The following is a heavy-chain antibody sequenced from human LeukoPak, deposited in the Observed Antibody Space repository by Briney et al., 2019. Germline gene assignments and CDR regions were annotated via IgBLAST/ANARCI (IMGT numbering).Heavy chain of an antibody. CDR3: ARDKAYGHPGYFDL. CDR1: GFTFSSYA. Sequence: PGGSLRLSCAASGFTFSSYAMSWVRQAPGKGLEWVSSISNSGGRTFYTDSVKGRFTISRDNSKITLYLQMNSLRAEDTAVYYCARDKAYGHPGYFDLWGRGTLVTVSS. D-gene: IGHD4-17*01. V-gene: IGHV3-23*01. CDR2: ISNSGGRT. J-gene: IGHJ2*01.